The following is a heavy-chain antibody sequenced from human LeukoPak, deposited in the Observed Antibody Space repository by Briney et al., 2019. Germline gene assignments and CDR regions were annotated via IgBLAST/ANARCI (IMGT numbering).Heavy chain of an antibody. CDR1: GFTFSSYS. CDR2: ISSSSSYI. D-gene: IGHD4-17*01. V-gene: IGHV3-21*01. CDR3: AKGQADYGDYHDAFDI. J-gene: IGHJ3*02. Sequence: GGSLRLSCAASGFTFSSYSMNWVRQAPGKGLEWVSSISSSSSYIYYADSVKGRFTISRDNSKNTLYLQMNSLRAEDTAVYYCAKGQADYGDYHDAFDIWGQGTMVTVSS.